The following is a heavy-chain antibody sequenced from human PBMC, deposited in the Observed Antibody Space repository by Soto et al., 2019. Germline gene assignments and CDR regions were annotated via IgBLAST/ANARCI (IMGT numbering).Heavy chain of an antibody. V-gene: IGHV3-53*01. Sequence: PGGSLRLSCAASGLSVSTNFMSWVLQAPWKGLEWLAVIYSGGKTFYADSVKGRFTISKDNSKDTLSLQMNSLRAEDTAVYYCTRDAPGERPYYFYYYGMDVWGQGTTVTVSS. J-gene: IGHJ6*02. CDR3: TRDAPGERPYYFYYYGMDV. CDR1: GLSVSTNF. CDR2: IYSGGKT.